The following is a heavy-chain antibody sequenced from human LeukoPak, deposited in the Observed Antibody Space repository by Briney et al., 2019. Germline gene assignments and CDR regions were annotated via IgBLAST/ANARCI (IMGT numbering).Heavy chain of an antibody. D-gene: IGHD3-10*01. J-gene: IGHJ5*02. CDR3: ARGGYYGSGNDFRFDP. CDR2: IYSSGST. CDR1: GGSISSGSYY. V-gene: IGHV4-61*02. Sequence: PSETLSLTCTVFGGSISSGSYYWTWIRQPAGKGLEWIGRIYSSGSTDYNPSLKSRVTISVDTSKNQFSLKLSSVTAADTAAYYCARGGYYGSGNDFRFDPWGQGTLVTVSS.